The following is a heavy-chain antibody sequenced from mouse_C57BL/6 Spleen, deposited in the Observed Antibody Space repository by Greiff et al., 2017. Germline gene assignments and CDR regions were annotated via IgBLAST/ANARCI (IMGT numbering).Heavy chain of an antibody. V-gene: IGHV2-5*01. CDR3: AKNSDTTVVATEDAMDY. CDR2: IWRGGST. Sequence: VQLKESGPGLVQPSQSLSITCPVSGFSLTSYGVHWVRQSPGKGLAWLGVIWRGGSTDYNAAFMSRLSFTKDNSKSQVFFKKNSLQADDTAIYYCAKNSDTTVVATEDAMDYWGQGTSVTVSS. J-gene: IGHJ4*01. D-gene: IGHD1-1*01. CDR1: GFSLTSYG.